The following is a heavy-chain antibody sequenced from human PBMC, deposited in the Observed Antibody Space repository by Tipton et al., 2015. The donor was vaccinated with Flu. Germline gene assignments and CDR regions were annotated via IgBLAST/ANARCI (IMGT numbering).Heavy chain of an antibody. D-gene: IGHD2/OR15-2a*01. Sequence: SLRLSCAASGFTFSYYEMNWVRQAPGKGLEWVSYISSSANTIYYADSVKGRFTISRDNAKNSLYLQMNSLRAEDTAVYYCARDRPEYVDNPQWYFDLWGRGTLVAVSS. CDR1: GFTFSYYE. J-gene: IGHJ2*01. V-gene: IGHV3-48*03. CDR2: ISSSANTI. CDR3: ARDRPEYVDNPQWYFDL.